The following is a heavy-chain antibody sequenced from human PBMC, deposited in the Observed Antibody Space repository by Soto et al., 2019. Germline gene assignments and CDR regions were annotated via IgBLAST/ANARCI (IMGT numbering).Heavy chain of an antibody. Sequence: QVQLQQWGAGLLKPSETLSLTCAVYGGSFSGYYWSWIRQPPGKGLEWIGEINHSGSTNHNLSLKSPGTISVHTAKNQFTPKLSSVPAADTALYYCAVGEVWLGQLPFDYWGQGTLVTVSS. D-gene: IGHD3-10*01. CDR2: INHSGST. CDR3: AVGEVWLGQLPFDY. CDR1: GGSFSGYY. V-gene: IGHV4-34*01. J-gene: IGHJ4*02.